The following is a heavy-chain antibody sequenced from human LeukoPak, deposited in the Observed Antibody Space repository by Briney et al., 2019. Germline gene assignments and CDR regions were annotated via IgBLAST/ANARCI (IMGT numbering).Heavy chain of an antibody. V-gene: IGHV1-2*02. CDR2: INLNSGGT. Sequence: ASVKVSCKASGYTFTGYYMNWVRQAPGQGLEWMGWINLNSGGTNYAQKFQGRVTMTRGTSISTAYMELSRLRSDDTAVYYCARYSYDSSGYFDFDYWGQGTLVTVSS. J-gene: IGHJ4*02. CDR1: GYTFTGYY. D-gene: IGHD3-22*01. CDR3: ARYSYDSSGYFDFDY.